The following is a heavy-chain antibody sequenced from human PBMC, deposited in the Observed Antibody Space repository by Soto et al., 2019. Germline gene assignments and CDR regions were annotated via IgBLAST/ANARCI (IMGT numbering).Heavy chain of an antibody. CDR1: GFTFRSYS. J-gene: IGHJ5*02. Sequence: GSLRLSCAASGFTFRSYSMSWVRQAPGKGLEWVSAISGSGGSTYYADSVKGRFTISRDNSKNTLYLQMNSLRAEDTAVYYCAKQRTPLVVPAAISWFDPWGQGTLVTVSS. V-gene: IGHV3-23*01. CDR3: AKQRTPLVVPAAISWFDP. D-gene: IGHD2-2*01. CDR2: ISGSGGST.